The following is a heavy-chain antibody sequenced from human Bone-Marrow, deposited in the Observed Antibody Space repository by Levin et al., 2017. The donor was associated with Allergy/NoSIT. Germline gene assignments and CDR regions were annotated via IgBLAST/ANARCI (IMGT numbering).Heavy chain of an antibody. CDR1: GYSFTDYW. CDR3: ARHGRWLALGNYDN. Sequence: NPGGSLRLSCVPSGYSFTDYWIGWVRQLPGKGLEWVGIVNPADSDTRYSPSFEGHVTISADKSINTAYLQWDSLRASDTAMYYCARHGRWLALGNYDNWGQGTLVTVSS. CDR2: VNPADSDT. V-gene: IGHV5-51*01. D-gene: IGHD5-24*01. J-gene: IGHJ4*02.